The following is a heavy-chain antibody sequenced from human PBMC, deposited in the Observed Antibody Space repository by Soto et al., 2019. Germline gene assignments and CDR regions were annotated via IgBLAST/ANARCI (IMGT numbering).Heavy chain of an antibody. D-gene: IGHD3-10*01. J-gene: IGHJ3*01. CDR2: IYFSGTA. V-gene: IGHV4-31*03. CDR3: ARDGEYYISGSQLIPGSFDV. CDR1: GGSIDSGGYY. Sequence: QVQLQESGPGLVKPSQTLSLTCTVSGGSIDSGGYYWSWIRQHPGKGLELIGYIYFSGTAYYNPSLKSRVTISIDTSNNQFSLKLSSVTAADTAVYYCARDGEYYISGSQLIPGSFDVWGPGTMVTVSS.